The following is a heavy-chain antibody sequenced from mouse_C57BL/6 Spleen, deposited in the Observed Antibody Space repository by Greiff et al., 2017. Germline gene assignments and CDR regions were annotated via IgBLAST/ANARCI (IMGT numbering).Heavy chain of an antibody. Sequence: EVHLLQPGAGLVKPGASLKLSCAASGYTFTSYSMPWVRQTPEKSLEWVGIISDGGSYTYYPDNVKGRITISIDKANNNLYLQMSHLTSEDAAMYYCARDSSGYFFAYWGQGTLVTVSA. D-gene: IGHD3-2*02. CDR2: ISDGGSYT. V-gene: IGHV5-4*01. CDR1: GYTFTSYS. CDR3: ARDSSGYFFAY. J-gene: IGHJ3*01.